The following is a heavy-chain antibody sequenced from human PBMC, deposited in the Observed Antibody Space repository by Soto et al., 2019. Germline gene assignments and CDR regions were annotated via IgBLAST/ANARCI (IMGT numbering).Heavy chain of an antibody. CDR1: GGSISSGGYY. CDR3: ARGEGAAAFLNWFDP. D-gene: IGHD6-13*01. V-gene: IGHV4-31*03. Sequence: QVQLQESGPGLVKPSQTLSLTCTVSGGSISSGGYYWSWIRQHPGKGLEWIGYIYYSGSTYYNPSLKSRVNISVDTSKNQVSLELSSVTAADTAVYYCARGEGAAAFLNWFDPWGQGTLVTVSS. J-gene: IGHJ5*02. CDR2: IYYSGST.